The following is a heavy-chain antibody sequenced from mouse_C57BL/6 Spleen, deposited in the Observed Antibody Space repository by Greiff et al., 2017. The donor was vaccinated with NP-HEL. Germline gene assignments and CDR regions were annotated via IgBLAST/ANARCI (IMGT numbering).Heavy chain of an antibody. CDR1: GYSFTSYY. CDR2: IYPGSGNT. CDR3: ARPLFGYNAMDY. V-gene: IGHV1-66*01. Sequence: VQLQQSGPELVKPGASVKISCKASGYSFTSYYIHWVKQRPGQGLEWIGWIYPGSGNTKYNEKFKGKATLTADTSSSTAYMQLISLTSEDAAVYYCARPLFGYNAMDYWGQGTSVTVSS. J-gene: IGHJ4*01.